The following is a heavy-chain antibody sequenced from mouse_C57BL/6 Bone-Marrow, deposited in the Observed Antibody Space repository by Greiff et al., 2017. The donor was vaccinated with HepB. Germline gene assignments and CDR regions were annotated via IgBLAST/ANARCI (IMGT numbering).Heavy chain of an antibody. D-gene: IGHD2-5*01. CDR1: GFTFSSYA. CDR2: ISSGGDYI. J-gene: IGHJ3*01. Sequence: VESGEGLVKPGGSLKLSCAASGFTFSSYAMSWVRQTPEKRLEWVAYISSGGDYIYYADTVKGRFTISRDNARNTLYLQMSSLKSEDTAMYYCARWLYSNPFAYWGQGTLVTVSA. V-gene: IGHV5S21*01. CDR3: ARWLYSNPFAY.